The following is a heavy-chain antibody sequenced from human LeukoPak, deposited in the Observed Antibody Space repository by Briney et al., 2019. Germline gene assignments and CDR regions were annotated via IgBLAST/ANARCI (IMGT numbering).Heavy chain of an antibody. V-gene: IGHV3-21*01. CDR3: ARAPIAAAGQGQIDY. J-gene: IGHJ4*02. CDR1: GFTFSSYS. Sequence: PGGSLRLSCAASGFTFSSYSMNWVRQAPGKGLGWVSSISSSSSYIYYADSVKGRFTISRDNAKNSLYLQMNSLRAEDTAVYYCARAPIAAAGQGQIDYWGQGTLVTVSS. D-gene: IGHD6-13*01. CDR2: ISSSSSYI.